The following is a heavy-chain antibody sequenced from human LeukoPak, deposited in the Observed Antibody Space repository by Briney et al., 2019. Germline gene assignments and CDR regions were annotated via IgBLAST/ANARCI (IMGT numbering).Heavy chain of an antibody. CDR1: GFTFSSYA. CDR3: ARGQRITMVRGVPPVGY. J-gene: IGHJ4*02. Sequence: PGRSLRLSCAASGFTFSSYAMHWVRQAPGKGLEWVAVISYDGSNKYYADSVKGRFTISRDNSKNTLYLQMNSLRAEDTAVYYCARGQRITMVRGVPPVGYWGQGTLVTVSS. CDR2: ISYDGSNK. V-gene: IGHV3-30-3*01. D-gene: IGHD3-10*01.